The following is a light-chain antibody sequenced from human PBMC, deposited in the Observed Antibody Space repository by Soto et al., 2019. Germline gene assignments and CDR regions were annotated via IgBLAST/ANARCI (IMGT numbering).Light chain of an antibody. CDR3: SSYTSGSIYV. Sequence: QSVLTQPASVSGSPGQSIAISCTGTSSDVGGYNYVSWYQQHPGKAPKVMIYDVNNRPSGVSDRFSGSKSGNTASLTISGLQADDEADYYCSSYTSGSIYVFGTGTKVTVL. CDR1: SSDVGGYNY. CDR2: DVN. J-gene: IGLJ1*01. V-gene: IGLV2-14*03.